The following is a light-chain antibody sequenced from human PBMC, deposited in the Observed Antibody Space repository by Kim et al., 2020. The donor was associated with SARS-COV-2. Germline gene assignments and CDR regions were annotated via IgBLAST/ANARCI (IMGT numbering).Light chain of an antibody. Sequence: ASVGDRVTITCQASQAIINYLNWYQQKPGKAPKLLIQDASNLETGVPSRFTGSGSGTDFTFTISSLQPEDIATYYCQQYDSLSPTFGGGTKVDIK. CDR1: QAIINY. V-gene: IGKV1-33*01. CDR2: DAS. J-gene: IGKJ4*01. CDR3: QQYDSLSPT.